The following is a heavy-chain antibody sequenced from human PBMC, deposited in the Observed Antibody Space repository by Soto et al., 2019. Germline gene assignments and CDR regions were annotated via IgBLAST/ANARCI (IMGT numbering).Heavy chain of an antibody. V-gene: IGHV3-21*01. Sequence: EVQLVESGGGLVKPGGSLRLSCAASGFTFSSYSMNWVRQAPGKGLEWVSSISSSSSYIYYADSVKGRFTISRDNAKNSLYLEKNSLRGGGTAVDYWSRDGEGPYCGGYCFRGDYWGQGTLVTGS. D-gene: IGHD2-21*02. CDR1: GFTFSSYS. CDR3: SRDGEGPYCGGYCFRGDY. CDR2: ISSSSSYI. J-gene: IGHJ4*02.